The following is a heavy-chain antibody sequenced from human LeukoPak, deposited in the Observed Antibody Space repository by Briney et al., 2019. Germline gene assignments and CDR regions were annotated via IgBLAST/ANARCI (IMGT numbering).Heavy chain of an antibody. Sequence: PGGSLRLSCAASGFTFSSYSMSWVRQAPGKGLEWVGRIKSKTDGGTTDYAAPVKGRFTISRDDSKNTLYLQMNSLKTEDTAVYYCTTVLLWFGNRFDPWGQGTLVTVSS. D-gene: IGHD3-10*01. CDR2: IKSKTDGGTT. CDR3: TTVLLWFGNRFDP. CDR1: GFTFSSYS. J-gene: IGHJ5*02. V-gene: IGHV3-15*01.